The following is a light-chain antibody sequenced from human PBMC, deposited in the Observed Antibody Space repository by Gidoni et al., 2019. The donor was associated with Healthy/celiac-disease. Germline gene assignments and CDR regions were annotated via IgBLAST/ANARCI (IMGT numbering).Light chain of an antibody. CDR3: SSYAGSNNEV. CDR1: SSDVGGYHY. J-gene: IGLJ1*01. CDR2: EVS. V-gene: IGLV2-8*01. Sequence: QSALTQPPSASGSPGQSVTLSCTGTSSDVGGYHYVSWYQQHPGKAPKLMIYEVSKRPSGVPDRFSGSKSGNTASLTVSGLQAEDEADYYCSSYAGSNNEVFGTGTKVTVL.